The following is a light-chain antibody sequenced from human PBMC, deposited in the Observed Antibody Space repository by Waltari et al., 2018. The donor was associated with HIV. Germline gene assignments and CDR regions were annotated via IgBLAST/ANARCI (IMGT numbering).Light chain of an antibody. CDR1: SSNIGAGYD. CDR3: QSYDSSLSPWV. V-gene: IGLV1-40*01. Sequence: QSELTQPPSVSGAPGQRVTISCTGSSSNIGAGYDVHWYQQLPVTAPKLLIYGNSNRPSGVPDRFSGSKSGTSASLAITGLQAEDEADYYCQSYDSSLSPWVFGGGTKLTVL. J-gene: IGLJ3*02. CDR2: GNS.